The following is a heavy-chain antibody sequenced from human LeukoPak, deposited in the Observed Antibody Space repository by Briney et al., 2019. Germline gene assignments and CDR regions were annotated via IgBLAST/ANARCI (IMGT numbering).Heavy chain of an antibody. CDR2: VYTSGST. Sequence: PSETLSLTCSVSGGSISGYYWTWIQQPAGKGLEWIGRVYTSGSTHYTPSLKTRLTMSVDTSKNQFSLKLSSVTAADTAVYYCARLITGTTTAFDIWGQGTMVTVSS. D-gene: IGHD1-7*01. CDR1: GGSISGYY. J-gene: IGHJ3*02. CDR3: ARLITGTTTAFDI. V-gene: IGHV4-4*07.